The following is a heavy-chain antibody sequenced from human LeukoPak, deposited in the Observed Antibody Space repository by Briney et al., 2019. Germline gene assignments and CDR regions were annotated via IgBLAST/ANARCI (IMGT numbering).Heavy chain of an antibody. CDR1: GFTFSAYA. V-gene: IGHV3-23*01. D-gene: IGHD5-18*01. CDR3: AKPDSYGYSEVFDY. Sequence: GGSLRLSCAASGFTFSAYALSWVRQAPGKGLEWVSAISTSGGSTYYADSVKGRFTISRDNSKNTLYLQMNSLRAEDTALYYCAKPDSYGYSEVFDYWGEGTLVTVSS. CDR2: ISTSGGST. J-gene: IGHJ4*02.